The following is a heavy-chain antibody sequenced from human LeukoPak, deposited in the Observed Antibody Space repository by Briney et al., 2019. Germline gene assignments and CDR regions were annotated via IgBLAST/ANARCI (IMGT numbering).Heavy chain of an antibody. Sequence: GGSLRLSCAVAGFTSSSCATSGVRQAPGKGLEWVSSFSASGGSTYYAESVKGRFTISRDNSKNTLYLQMNTLRAEDTAVYYCAKFPTISSRGCFDYWGQGALVTVSS. D-gene: IGHD2/OR15-2a*01. J-gene: IGHJ4*02. CDR2: FSASGGST. CDR3: AKFPTISSRGCFDY. CDR1: GFTSSSCA. V-gene: IGHV3-23*01.